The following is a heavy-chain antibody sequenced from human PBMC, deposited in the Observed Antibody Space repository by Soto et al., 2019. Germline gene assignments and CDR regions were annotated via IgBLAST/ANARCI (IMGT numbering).Heavy chain of an antibody. J-gene: IGHJ4*02. CDR1: GFTFSGYG. D-gene: IGHD3-22*01. Sequence: QVQLVESGGGVVQPGRSLRLSCGAAGFTFSGYGMHWVRQAPGKGLEWVAVTSHDGSNKYYADSVKGRFTISRDNSGNTLYLQMNSLRAEDTAVYYCAKSVRYYDSSAYYPLDYWGQGTLVTVSS. CDR3: AKSVRYYDSSAYYPLDY. CDR2: TSHDGSNK. V-gene: IGHV3-30*18.